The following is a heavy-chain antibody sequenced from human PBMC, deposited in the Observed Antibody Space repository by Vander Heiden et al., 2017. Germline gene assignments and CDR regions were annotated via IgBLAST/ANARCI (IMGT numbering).Heavy chain of an antibody. CDR2: ISYDGSNK. D-gene: IGHD3-10*01. CDR1: GFTFRTYP. Sequence: QVQLVESGGGVVQPGRSLSLSCAASGFTFRTYPMHWVRQAPGKGLEWVAVISYDGSNKYFADSVKGRFTILRDNSKNTLYLQMNSLRPEDTAVYYCAKDSLSGGVRGVDAFDVWGQGTMVTVSS. J-gene: IGHJ3*01. V-gene: IGHV3-30*18. CDR3: AKDSLSGGVRGVDAFDV.